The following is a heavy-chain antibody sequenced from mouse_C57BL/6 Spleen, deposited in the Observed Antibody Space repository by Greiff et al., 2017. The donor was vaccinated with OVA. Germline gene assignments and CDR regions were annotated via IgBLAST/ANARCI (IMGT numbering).Heavy chain of an antibody. J-gene: IGHJ3*01. CDR3: ARKGYSWFAY. CDR2: IYPGSGST. D-gene: IGHD1-1*01. Sequence: QVQLQQPGAELVKPGASVKMSCKASGYTFTSYWITWVKQRPGQGLEWIGDIYPGSGSTNYNEKFKSKATLTVDTASSTAYMQLSSLTSEDAAVYYCARKGYSWFAYWGQGTLVTVSA. V-gene: IGHV1-55*01. CDR1: GYTFTSYW.